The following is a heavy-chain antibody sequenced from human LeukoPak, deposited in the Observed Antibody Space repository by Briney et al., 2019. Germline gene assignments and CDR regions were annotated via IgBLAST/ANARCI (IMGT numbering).Heavy chain of an antibody. J-gene: IGHJ4*02. Sequence: PGGSLRLSCATSEFTFSMYFMAWFRQVPGKGLEWVSSITGSRDTNYADSVKGRFTTSRDNAKNSLHLQMSSLRAEDTAVYYCARENYYKFDFWGQGTLVTVSS. CDR1: EFTFSMYF. V-gene: IGHV3-69-1*01. CDR2: ITGSRDT. CDR3: ARENYYKFDF. D-gene: IGHD3-22*01.